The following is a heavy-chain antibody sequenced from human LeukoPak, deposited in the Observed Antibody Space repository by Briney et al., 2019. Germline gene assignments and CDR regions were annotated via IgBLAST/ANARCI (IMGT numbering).Heavy chain of an antibody. V-gene: IGHV7-4-1*02. Sequence: ASVKVSCKASGYTFTNYAMNWVRQAPGQGLEWMGWINTNTGNPTYAQGFTGRFVFSLDTSVNTAYLQISSLKAEDTAVYYCARSTRTYAFDIWGQGTMVTVSS. CDR2: INTNTGNP. CDR3: ARSTRTYAFDI. J-gene: IGHJ3*02. CDR1: GYTFTNYA. D-gene: IGHD1/OR15-1a*01.